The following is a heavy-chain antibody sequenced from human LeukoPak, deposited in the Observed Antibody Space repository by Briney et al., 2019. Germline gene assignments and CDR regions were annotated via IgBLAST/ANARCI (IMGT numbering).Heavy chain of an antibody. CDR3: ARDAYQHLRGYSSSWYFDY. Sequence: PGGSLRLSCAASGFTFSRYWMSWVRQAPGKGLEWVANIKQDGSEKYYVDSVKGRFTISRDNSKNTLYLQMISLRAEDTAVYYCARDAYQHLRGYSSSWYFDYWGQGTLVTVSS. CDR2: IKQDGSEK. D-gene: IGHD6-13*01. CDR1: GFTFSRYW. J-gene: IGHJ4*02. V-gene: IGHV3-7*01.